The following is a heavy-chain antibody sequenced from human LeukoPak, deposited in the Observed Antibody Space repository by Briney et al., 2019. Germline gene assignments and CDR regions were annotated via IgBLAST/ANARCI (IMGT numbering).Heavy chain of an antibody. D-gene: IGHD4-17*01. V-gene: IGHV1-69*05. CDR3: ARDVHGDYGSGWFDP. CDR1: GGTFNNSA. J-gene: IGHJ5*02. Sequence: SVKVSCKTSGGTFNNSAISWVRQAPGQGCEWLGGIMPLFGTAGYAQKFQGRFTITKDESTRTVYLELTSLTSDDTAVYYCARDVHGDYGSGWFDPWGQGTLVSVSS. CDR2: IMPLFGTA.